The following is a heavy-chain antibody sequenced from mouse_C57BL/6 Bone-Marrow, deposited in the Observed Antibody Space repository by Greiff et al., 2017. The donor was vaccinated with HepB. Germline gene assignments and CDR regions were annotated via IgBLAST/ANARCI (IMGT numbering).Heavy chain of an antibody. CDR1: GFNIKDDY. CDR2: IDPENGDT. J-gene: IGHJ2*01. D-gene: IGHD1-1*01. V-gene: IGHV14-4*01. Sequence: VQLQQSGAELVRPGASVKLSCTASGFNIKDDYMHWVKQRPEQGLEWIGWIDPENGDTEYASKFQGKATITADTSSNTAYLQLSSLTSEDTAVYYCTTDYGSSFYFDYWGQGTTLTASS. CDR3: TTDYGSSFYFDY.